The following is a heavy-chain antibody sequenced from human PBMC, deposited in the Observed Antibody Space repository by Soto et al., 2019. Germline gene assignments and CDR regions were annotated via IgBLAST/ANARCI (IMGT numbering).Heavy chain of an antibody. CDR3: TTDGYSSSAEGFDY. CDR1: GFTFSNAW. V-gene: IGHV3-15*07. CDR2: IKSKTDGGTT. Sequence: GGSLRLSCAASGFTFSNAWMNWVRQAPGKGLEWVGRIKSKTDGGTTDYAAPVKGRFTITRDDSKNTLYLQMNSLKTEDTAVYYCTTDGYSSSAEGFDYWGQGTLVTVSS. J-gene: IGHJ4*02. D-gene: IGHD6-6*01.